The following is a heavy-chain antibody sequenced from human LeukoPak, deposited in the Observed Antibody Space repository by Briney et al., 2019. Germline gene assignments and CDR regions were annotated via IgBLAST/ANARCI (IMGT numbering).Heavy chain of an antibody. V-gene: IGHV1-2*02. Sequence: GASVKVSCKASGYTFTGYYMHWVRQAPGQGLEWMGWINPNSGGTNYAQKFQGRVTMTRDTSISTAYMELSRLRSDGTAVYYCARARVGYCSSTSCWGPYYFDYWGQGTLVTVSS. CDR3: ARARVGYCSSTSCWGPYYFDY. D-gene: IGHD2-2*01. CDR1: GYTFTGYY. J-gene: IGHJ4*02. CDR2: INPNSGGT.